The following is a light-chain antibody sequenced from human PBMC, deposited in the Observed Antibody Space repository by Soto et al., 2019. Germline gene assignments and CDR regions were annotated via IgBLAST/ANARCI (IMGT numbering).Light chain of an antibody. CDR3: QQYNNYSPT. J-gene: IGKJ1*01. CDR1: QSISVW. V-gene: IGKV1-5*03. CDR2: KAS. Sequence: DIQMTQSPSTLSASVGERVNITCRASQSISVWLAWYQQKAGKAPNLLIYKASRLERGVPSRFSGSGSETEFTLTISGLQPGDSATYYCQQYNNYSPTFGQGNKVEVK.